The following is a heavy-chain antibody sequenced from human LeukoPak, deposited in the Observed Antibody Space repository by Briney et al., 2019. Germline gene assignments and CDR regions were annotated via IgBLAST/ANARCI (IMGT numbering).Heavy chain of an antibody. D-gene: IGHD6-19*01. CDR3: ASISIAVAPIPFDY. J-gene: IGHJ4*02. V-gene: IGHV4-39*01. CDR2: IYYSGST. Sequence: PSETLSLTCTVSGGSISSSSYYWGWIRQPPGKGLEWIGSIYYSGSTFYNPSLKSRVTISVDTSKDQFSLKLRSVTAADTAVYYCASISIAVAPIPFDYWGQGTLVTVSS. CDR1: GGSISSSSYY.